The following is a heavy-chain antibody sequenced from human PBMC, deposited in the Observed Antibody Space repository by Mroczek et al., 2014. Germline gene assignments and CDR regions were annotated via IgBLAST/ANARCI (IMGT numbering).Heavy chain of an antibody. J-gene: IGHJ4*02. V-gene: IGHV1-18*01. CDR3: ARDGWGSGIAAAGTTLPGVIDY. CDR2: ISAYNGNT. D-gene: IGHD6-13*01. CDR1: GYTFTSYG. Sequence: QVQLVQSGAEVKKPGASVKVSCKASGYTFTSYGISWVRQAPGQGLEWMGWISAYNGNTNYAQKLQGRVTMTTDTSTSTAYMELRSLRSDDTAVYYCARDGWGSGIAAAGTTLPGVIDYVGPGNPWSPSP.